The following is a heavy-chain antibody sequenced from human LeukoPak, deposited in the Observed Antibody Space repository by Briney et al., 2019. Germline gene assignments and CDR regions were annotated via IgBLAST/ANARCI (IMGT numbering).Heavy chain of an antibody. Sequence: PSETLSLTCAVYGGSFSGYYWSWIRQPPGKGLEWIGEINHSGSTNYNPSLKSRVAISVDTSKNQFSLKLSSVTAADTAVYYCARGLRPYDYAWGSYRPLYFDYWGQGTLVTVSS. CDR1: GGSFSGYY. V-gene: IGHV4-34*01. J-gene: IGHJ4*02. CDR3: ARGLRPYDYAWGSYRPLYFDY. D-gene: IGHD3-16*02. CDR2: INHSGST.